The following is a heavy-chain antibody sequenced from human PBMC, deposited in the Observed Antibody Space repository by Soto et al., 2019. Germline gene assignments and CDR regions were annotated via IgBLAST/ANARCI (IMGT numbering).Heavy chain of an antibody. V-gene: IGHV4-31*03. J-gene: IGHJ6*02. Sequence: QVQLQESGPGLVKPSQTLSLTCTVSGGSISSGGYYWSWIRQHPGKGLEWIGYIYYSGSTYYNPSLKSRVTISVDTSKNQCSRKLSSVTAADTAVYYCAGSAVYYYYGMDVCGQGTTVTVSS. D-gene: IGHD6-13*01. CDR3: AGSAVYYYYGMDV. CDR1: GGSISSGGYY. CDR2: IYYSGST.